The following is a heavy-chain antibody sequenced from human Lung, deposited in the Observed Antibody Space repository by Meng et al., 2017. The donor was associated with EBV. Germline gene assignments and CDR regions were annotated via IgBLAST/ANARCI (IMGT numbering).Heavy chain of an antibody. CDR1: GGSINSYD. D-gene: IGHD4-11*01. CDR3: AADPLLADYGNSFDY. J-gene: IGHJ4*02. CDR2: FHTSGGT. Sequence: QATLQESGPRLMTPSQTLSLPFTVSGGSINSYDWHWIRQPAGKGLEWIGRFHTSGGTKYNPSLKSRVTMSVDMSKSQLSLNLNSVTAADTVVYYCAADPLLADYGNSFDYWGQGTLVTVSS. V-gene: IGHV4-4*07.